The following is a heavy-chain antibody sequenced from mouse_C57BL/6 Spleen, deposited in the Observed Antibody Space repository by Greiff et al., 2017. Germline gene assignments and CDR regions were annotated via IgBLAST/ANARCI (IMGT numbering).Heavy chain of an antibody. CDR3: ARSGNWDEGYYLDD. D-gene: IGHD4-1*02. CDR2: IYPGSGST. J-gene: IGHJ2*01. V-gene: IGHV1-55*01. Sequence: QVQLQQPGAELVKPGASVKMSCKASGYTFTSYWITWVKQRPGQGLEWIGDIYPGSGSTNYNEKFKSKATLTVDTSSSTAYMQLSSLTSEAAAVYYCARSGNWDEGYYLDDWGQGTTLTVSS. CDR1: GYTFTSYW.